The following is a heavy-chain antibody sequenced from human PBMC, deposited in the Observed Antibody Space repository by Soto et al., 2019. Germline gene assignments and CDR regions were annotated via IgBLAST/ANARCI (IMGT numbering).Heavy chain of an antibody. D-gene: IGHD2-2*01. Sequence: GGSLRLSCAASGFTFSSYSMNWVRQAPGKGLEWVSSISSSSSYIYYADSVKGRFTISRDNAKNSLYLQMNSLRAEDTAVYYCARASVVPAAIYYYYMDVWGKGTTVTVSS. CDR3: ARASVVPAAIYYYYMDV. CDR2: ISSSSSYI. CDR1: GFTFSSYS. J-gene: IGHJ6*03. V-gene: IGHV3-21*01.